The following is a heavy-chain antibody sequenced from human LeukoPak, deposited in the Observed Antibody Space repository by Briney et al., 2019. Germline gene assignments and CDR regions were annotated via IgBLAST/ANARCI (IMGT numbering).Heavy chain of an antibody. J-gene: IGHJ4*02. CDR3: AKENHDYGMEYYFDY. D-gene: IGHD3-16*01. V-gene: IGHV3-23*01. CDR1: GFTFSSYA. Sequence: HTGGSLRLSCAASGFTFSSYAMSWVRQAPGKGLEWVSAISGSGGSTYYAGSVKGRFTISRDNSKNTLYLQMNSLRAEDTAVYYCAKENHDYGMEYYFDYWGQGTLVTVSS. CDR2: ISGSGGST.